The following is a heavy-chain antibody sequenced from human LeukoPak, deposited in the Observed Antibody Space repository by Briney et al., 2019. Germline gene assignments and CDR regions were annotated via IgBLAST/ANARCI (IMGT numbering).Heavy chain of an antibody. J-gene: IGHJ2*01. CDR2: IHYSGST. CDR3: ARGLTSSDWYFDL. V-gene: IGHV4-59*01. CDR1: GGSISTYY. Sequence: SETLSLTCTVSGGSISTYYWSWIRQPPGKGLEWIAYIHYSGSTNYNPSLRSRVTISVDTSKNQFSLKLSSVTAADAAVYYCARGLTSSDWYFDLWGRGTLVTVSS. D-gene: IGHD4/OR15-4a*01.